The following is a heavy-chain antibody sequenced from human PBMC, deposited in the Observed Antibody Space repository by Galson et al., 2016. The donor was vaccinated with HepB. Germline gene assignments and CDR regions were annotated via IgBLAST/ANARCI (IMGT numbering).Heavy chain of an antibody. V-gene: IGHV5-51*01. CDR1: GYTFTKYW. D-gene: IGHD3-3*01. CDR2: IYPQDSDT. CDR3: ARQYNFWSGYSESYHGMDV. J-gene: IGHJ6*02. Sequence: QSGAEVKKPGESLQISCQGSGYTFTKYWIGWVRQLPGEGLEWMGVIYPQDSDTRYGPSFQGQVTISADKSISTAFLQWSSLKASDTAMYYCARQYNFWSGYSESYHGMDVWGQGTTVTVSS.